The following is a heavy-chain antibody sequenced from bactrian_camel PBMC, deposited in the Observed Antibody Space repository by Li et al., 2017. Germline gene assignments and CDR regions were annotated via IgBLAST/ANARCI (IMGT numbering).Heavy chain of an antibody. Sequence: DVQLVESGGGLVQPGGSLRLSCAASGITFSRHDMSWVRQAPGKEVEWVAGITSLPSLFRAASYADSVKSRFTISRDNAGTTVYLQMNSLKPEDTGMYYCAATSRGWASLRDDEYSYWGQGTQVTVS. CDR1: GITFSRHD. CDR3: AATSRGWASLRDDEYSY. D-gene: IGHD5*01. CDR2: ITSLPSLFRAA. V-gene: IGHV3S40*01. J-gene: IGHJ4*01.